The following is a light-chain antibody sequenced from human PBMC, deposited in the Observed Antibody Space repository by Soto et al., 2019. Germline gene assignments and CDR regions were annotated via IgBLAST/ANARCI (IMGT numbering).Light chain of an antibody. J-gene: IGKJ5*01. CDR2: DAT. Sequence: EIVLTQSPGTLSLSPGERATLSCRASESVSSYLAWYQQKPGQVPRLLIYDATNRATGIPARFSGSGSRTDFTLTISGLEPDDSAVYYCQQRSNWPLITFGQGTRLEIK. V-gene: IGKV3-11*01. CDR1: ESVSSY. CDR3: QQRSNWPLIT.